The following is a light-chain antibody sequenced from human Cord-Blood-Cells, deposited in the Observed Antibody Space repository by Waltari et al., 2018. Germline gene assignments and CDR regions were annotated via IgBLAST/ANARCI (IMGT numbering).Light chain of an antibody. CDR3: SSYTSSSTHWV. J-gene: IGLJ3*02. V-gene: IGLV2-14*01. CDR2: EVS. CDR1: SSDVGGYNY. Sequence: QSALTQPASVSGSPGPSITISCTGTSSDVGGYNYVSWYQHHPGKAPKLMIYEVSNRPSGVSNRFSGSKSGNTASLTISGLQAEDEADYYCSSYTSSSTHWVFGGGTKLTVL.